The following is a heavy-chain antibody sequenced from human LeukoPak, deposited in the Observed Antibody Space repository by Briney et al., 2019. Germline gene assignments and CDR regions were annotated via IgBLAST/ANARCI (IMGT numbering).Heavy chain of an antibody. CDR3: ARGGSRLAMVGVDY. CDR1: GFTFSSYS. J-gene: IGHJ4*02. V-gene: IGHV3-21*01. D-gene: IGHD5-18*01. Sequence: GGSLRLSCAASGFTFSSYSMNWVRQAPGKGLEWVSSISSSSSYIYYAGSVKGRFTISRDNAKNSLYLQMNSLRAEDTAVYYCARGGSRLAMVGVDYWGQGTLVTVSS. CDR2: ISSSSSYI.